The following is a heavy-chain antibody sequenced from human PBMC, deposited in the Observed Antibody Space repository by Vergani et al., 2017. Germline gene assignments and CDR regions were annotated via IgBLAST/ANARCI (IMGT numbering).Heavy chain of an antibody. J-gene: IGHJ6*02. Sequence: VQLVQSGSELKKPGASVKVSCKASGFTFSSYSMNWVRQAPGKGLEWVSSISSSSSYIYYADSVKGRFTISRDNAKNSLYLQMNSLRAEDTAVYYCARVVLTERPVAGNGMDVWGQGTTVTVSS. CDR1: GFTFSSYS. V-gene: IGHV3-21*01. D-gene: IGHD6-19*01. CDR2: ISSSSSYI. CDR3: ARVVLTERPVAGNGMDV.